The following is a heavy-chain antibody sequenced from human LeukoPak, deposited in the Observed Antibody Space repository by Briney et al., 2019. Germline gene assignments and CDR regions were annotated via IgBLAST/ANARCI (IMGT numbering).Heavy chain of an antibody. J-gene: IGHJ4*02. CDR1: GVSISRGSYY. CDR2: IYYSGST. CDR3: ARVGPYYDSSAHYFDY. Sequence: SETLSLTCTVSGVSISRGSYYWSWIRQPPEKGLEWIGYIYYSGSTNYNPSLKSRVTISVDRSKNQFSLKLSSVTAADTAVYYCARVGPYYDSSAHYFDYWGQGTLVTVSS. D-gene: IGHD3-22*01. V-gene: IGHV4-61*01.